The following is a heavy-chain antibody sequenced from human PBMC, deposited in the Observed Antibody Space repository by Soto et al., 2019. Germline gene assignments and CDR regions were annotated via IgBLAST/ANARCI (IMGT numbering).Heavy chain of an antibody. CDR1: GGTFSSYA. Sequence: QVQLVQSGAEVKKPGSSVKVSCKASGGTFSSYAISWVRQAPGQGLEWMGGIIPIFGTANYAQQFQGRVTITADESTSTADMELSSLRSDDRAVYDCARRIVGAPGWYFDLWGRGTLVTVSS. CDR3: ARRIVGAPGWYFDL. V-gene: IGHV1-69*01. CDR2: IIPIFGTA. J-gene: IGHJ2*01. D-gene: IGHD1-26*01.